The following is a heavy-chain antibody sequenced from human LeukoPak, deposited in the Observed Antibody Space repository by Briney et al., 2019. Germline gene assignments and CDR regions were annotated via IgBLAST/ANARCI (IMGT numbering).Heavy chain of an antibody. V-gene: IGHV1-18*01. Sequence: ASVKVSCKASGCTFTNYGITWVRQAPGQGLECMGWINADNGNRNYAQKLQGRVTMTTDTSTSTVYMELRSLRSDDTAIYYCARTSDILTGYYNYFDYWGQGTLLTVSS. CDR2: INADNGNR. CDR1: GCTFTNYG. J-gene: IGHJ4*02. CDR3: ARTSDILTGYYNYFDY. D-gene: IGHD3-9*01.